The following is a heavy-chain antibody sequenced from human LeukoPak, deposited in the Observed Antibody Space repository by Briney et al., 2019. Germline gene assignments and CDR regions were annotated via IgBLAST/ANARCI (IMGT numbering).Heavy chain of an antibody. J-gene: IGHJ5*02. V-gene: IGHV4-61*02. CDR1: GGSISSGSYY. D-gene: IGHD3-9*01. CDR3: ARADYDILTGYWWLDP. Sequence: SETLSLTCTVSGGSISSGSYYWSWIRQPAGKALEWIGRIYTSGSTNYNPSLKSRVTISVDTSKNQFSLKLSSVTAADTAVYYCARADYDILTGYWWLDPWGQGTLVTVSS. CDR2: IYTSGST.